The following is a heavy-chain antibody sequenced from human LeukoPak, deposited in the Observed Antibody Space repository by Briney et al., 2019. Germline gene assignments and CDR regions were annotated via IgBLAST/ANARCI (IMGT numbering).Heavy chain of an antibody. CDR1: GYTFTSYY. V-gene: IGHV1-46*01. CDR2: INPSGGST. CDR3: ARAYYDILTGYYRVLFDY. D-gene: IGHD3-9*01. Sequence: ASVKVSCKASGYTFTSYYMHWVRQAPGQGLEWMGIINPSGGSTSYAQKFQGRVTMTRDTSTSTVYMELSSLRSEDTAVYHCARAYYDILTGYYRVLFDYWGQGTLVTVSS. J-gene: IGHJ4*02.